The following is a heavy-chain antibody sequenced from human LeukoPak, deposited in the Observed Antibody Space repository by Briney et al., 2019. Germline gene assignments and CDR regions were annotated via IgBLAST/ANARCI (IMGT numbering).Heavy chain of an antibody. D-gene: IGHD3-10*01. CDR1: GYTFTSYA. Sequence: ASVNVSCKASGYTFTSYAMHWVRQAPGQRLEWMGWINAGNGNTKYSQKFQGRVTITRDTSASTAYMELSSLRSEDTAVYYCARATPPYGSGSYVLGYWGQGTLVTVSS. CDR2: INAGNGNT. CDR3: ARATPPYGSGSYVLGY. V-gene: IGHV1-3*01. J-gene: IGHJ4*02.